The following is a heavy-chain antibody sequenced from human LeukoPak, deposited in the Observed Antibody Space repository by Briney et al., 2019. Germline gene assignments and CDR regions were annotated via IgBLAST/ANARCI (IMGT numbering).Heavy chain of an antibody. J-gene: IGHJ6*02. CDR3: AKEFDYDFWSGPLRYYGMDV. CDR2: ISYDGSNK. CDR1: GFTFSSYG. D-gene: IGHD3-3*01. V-gene: IGHV3-30*18. Sequence: GGSLRLSCAASGFTFSSYGMHWVRQAPGKGLEWVAVISYDGSNKYYADSVKGRFTISRDNSKNTLYLQMNSLRAEDTAVYYCAKEFDYDFWSGPLRYYGMDVWGQGTTVTVSS.